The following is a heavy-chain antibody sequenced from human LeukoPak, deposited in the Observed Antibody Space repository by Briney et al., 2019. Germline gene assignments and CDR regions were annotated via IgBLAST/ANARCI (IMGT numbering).Heavy chain of an antibody. CDR2: ISSRSTYI. CDR1: ELTFSSYG. J-gene: IGHJ4*02. Sequence: GGSLRLSCAASELTFSSYGMIWVRQAPGKGLEWVSSISSRSTYISYADSVKGRFTISRDNAKNSLYLQMNSLRAEDTAVYFCARRRTTGDNYFDYWGQGTLVTVSS. V-gene: IGHV3-21*01. CDR3: ARRRTTGDNYFDY. D-gene: IGHD4-17*01.